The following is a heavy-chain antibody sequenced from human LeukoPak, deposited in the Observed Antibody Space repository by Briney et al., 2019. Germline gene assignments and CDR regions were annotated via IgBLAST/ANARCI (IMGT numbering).Heavy chain of an antibody. CDR3: AENMVRGVSGLNWFDP. D-gene: IGHD3-10*01. CDR2: IIPIFGTA. CDR1: GGTFSSYA. J-gene: IGHJ5*02. Sequence: SVKVSCKASGGTFSSYAISWVRQAPGQGLEWMGGIIPIFGTANYAQKFQGRVTITADESTSTAYMELSSLRSEDTAVYYCAENMVRGVSGLNWFDPWGQGTLVTVSS. V-gene: IGHV1-69*13.